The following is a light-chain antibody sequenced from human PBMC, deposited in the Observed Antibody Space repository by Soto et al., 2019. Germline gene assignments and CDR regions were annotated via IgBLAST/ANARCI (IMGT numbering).Light chain of an antibody. CDR1: QTISSW. Sequence: DIQMTQSPSTLSGSVGYRCTITCRASQTISSWLAWYQQKPGKAPKLLIYTASNLEGGVPSRFSGSGSGTEFTLTISSLQPDDFATYYCQQYSSAWSFGQGTKVDIK. CDR2: TAS. CDR3: QQYSSAWS. J-gene: IGKJ1*01. V-gene: IGKV1-5*03.